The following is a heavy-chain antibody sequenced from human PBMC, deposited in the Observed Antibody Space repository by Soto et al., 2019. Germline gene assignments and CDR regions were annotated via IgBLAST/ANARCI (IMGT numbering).Heavy chain of an antibody. Sequence: QVQLVESGGGVVQPGRSLRLSCAASGFTFSHYGMHWVRQAPGKGLEWVAVIWDDGIKKFYPDSVRGRFTISRDNSENTLFLQMNRLTAEDTAIYYCVRGGNVAGAFDIWGQGTMVTVSS. D-gene: IGHD3-16*01. CDR1: GFTFSHYG. J-gene: IGHJ3*02. V-gene: IGHV3-33*01. CDR3: VRGGNVAGAFDI. CDR2: IWDDGIKK.